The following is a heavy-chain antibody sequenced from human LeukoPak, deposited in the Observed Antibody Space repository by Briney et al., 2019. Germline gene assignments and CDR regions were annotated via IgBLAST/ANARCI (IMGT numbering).Heavy chain of an antibody. J-gene: IGHJ4*02. D-gene: IGHD3-9*01. CDR3: ARVDPSYYDILTGYGDY. CDR2: INSDESST. V-gene: IGHV3-74*01. Sequence: GGSLRLSCAASGFAFSSYWMHWVRQAPGKGLVWVSRINSDESSTGYADSVKGRFTISRDNAKNTLYLQMNSLRAGDTAVYYCARVDPSYYDILTGYGDYWGQGTLVTVSS. CDR1: GFAFSSYW.